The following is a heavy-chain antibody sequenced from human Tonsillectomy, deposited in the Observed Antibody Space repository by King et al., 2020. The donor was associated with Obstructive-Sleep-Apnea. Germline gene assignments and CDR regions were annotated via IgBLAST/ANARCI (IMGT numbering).Heavy chain of an antibody. J-gene: IGHJ4*02. CDR1: GYTLTELS. D-gene: IGHD3-22*01. CDR3: ATSKPMIVAVMVH. CDR2: FDPEDGET. Sequence: VQLVQSGAAVKKPGASVKVSCKVSGYTLTELSMHWVRQAPGRGLEWMGTFDPEDGETIYAQKFQGRVTMTEDTSTDTAYMELTSLRSEDTAVYYCATSKPMIVAVMVHWGQGTLVTVSS. V-gene: IGHV1-24*01.